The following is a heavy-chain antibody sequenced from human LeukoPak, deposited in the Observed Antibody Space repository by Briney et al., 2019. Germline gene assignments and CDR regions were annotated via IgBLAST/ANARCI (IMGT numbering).Heavy chain of an antibody. CDR3: AKSWRYYDSSNYYAFDI. D-gene: IGHD3-22*01. CDR1: GFTFSSYA. Sequence: GGSLRLSCAASGFTFSSYAMSWGRQAPGTGLEWVSSSGDNTRYADSVKGRFTISRDNSKNTLDLQMNGLRAEYTAVYYCAKSWRYYDSSNYYAFDIWSQGTMVTVSS. V-gene: IGHV3-23*01. CDR2: SGDNT. J-gene: IGHJ3*02.